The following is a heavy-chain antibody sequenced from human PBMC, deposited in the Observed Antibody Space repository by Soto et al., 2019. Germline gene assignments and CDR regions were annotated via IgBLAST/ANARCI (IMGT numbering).Heavy chain of an antibody. J-gene: IGHJ6*02. Sequence: QVQLVESGGGVVQPGRSLRLSCAASGFTFSSYALHWVRQAPGKGLEWVAVISSDGSNEYYADSVKGRFTISRDNSNNTLYLQMNSLRAEDAAVYYCARDDYGDNIYYYGMDVWGQGTTVTVSS. CDR2: ISSDGSNE. D-gene: IGHD4-17*01. V-gene: IGHV3-30-3*01. CDR3: ARDDYGDNIYYYGMDV. CDR1: GFTFSSYA.